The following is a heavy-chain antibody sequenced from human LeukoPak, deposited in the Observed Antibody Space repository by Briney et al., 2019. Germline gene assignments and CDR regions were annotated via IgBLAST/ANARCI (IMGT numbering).Heavy chain of an antibody. Sequence: PGGSLRLSCAASGFTVSSNYMSWVRQPPGKGLEWIGEIYHSGSTNYNPSLKSRVTISVDKSKNQFSLKLSSVTAADTAVYYCARYGGYPRVAFDIWGQGTMVTVSS. D-gene: IGHD5-12*01. CDR2: IYHSGST. V-gene: IGHV4-4*02. J-gene: IGHJ3*02. CDR1: GFTVSSNY. CDR3: ARYGGYPRVAFDI.